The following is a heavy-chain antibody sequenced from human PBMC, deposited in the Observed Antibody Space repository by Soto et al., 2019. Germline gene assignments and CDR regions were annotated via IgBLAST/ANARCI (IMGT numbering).Heavy chain of an antibody. J-gene: IGHJ6*01. CDR1: GXTFSNYS. Sequence: GSLRLSCAASGXTFSNYSMSWVRQAPGKGLEWVSGMNSGGRTYYADSVKGRFTISRDTSKNTLYLQINSLLADYTAVFYCAKALQYSSSREYFYYGMDVWGQGTTVNVS. CDR2: MNSGGRT. CDR3: AKALQYSSSREYFYYGMDV. D-gene: IGHD6-6*01. V-gene: IGHV3-23*01.